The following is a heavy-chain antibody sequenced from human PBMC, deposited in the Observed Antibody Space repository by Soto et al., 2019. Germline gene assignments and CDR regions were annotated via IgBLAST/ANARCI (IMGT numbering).Heavy chain of an antibody. CDR2: IYWDDDK. D-gene: IGHD3-10*01. J-gene: IGHJ4*02. CDR1: GFSLSTSDVG. V-gene: IGHV2-5*02. CDR3: AHRAYYYGSGSYYTH. Sequence: GSGPTLVNPTQTLTLTCTLSGFSLSTSDVGVGWIRQPPGKALEWLALIYWDDDKRYRPSLKSRLTIVKDTSKNLVILIMTNMDPEDTATYYCAHRAYYYGSGSYYTHWGQGILVTVSS.